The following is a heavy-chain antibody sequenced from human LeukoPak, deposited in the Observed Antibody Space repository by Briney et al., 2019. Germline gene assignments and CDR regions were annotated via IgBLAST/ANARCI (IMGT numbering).Heavy chain of an antibody. J-gene: IGHJ4*02. V-gene: IGHV5-51*01. CDR1: GYSFTSYW. CDR3: ARSYDYGDYTPGY. CDR2: IYPGDSDT. Sequence: GESLKISCKGSGYSFTSYWIGWVRHMPGKGLEWMGIIYPGDSDTRYSPSFQGQVTISADKSISTAYLQRSSLKASDTAMYYCARSYDYGDYTPGYWGQGTLVTVSS. D-gene: IGHD4-17*01.